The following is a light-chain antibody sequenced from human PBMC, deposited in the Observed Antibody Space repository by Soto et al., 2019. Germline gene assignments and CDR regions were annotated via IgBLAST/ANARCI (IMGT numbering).Light chain of an antibody. CDR2: GAS. CDR1: QSVSSSY. J-gene: IGKJ1*01. Sequence: DIVLTQSPGTLSLSPGERATLSCRASQSVSSSYLAWYHQKPGQAPRLLIYGASTRATDIPARFSGSGSGTEFTLTISSLQSEDFAVYYCQQYNNWPPWTFGQGTKV. CDR3: QQYNNWPPWT. V-gene: IGKV3-15*01.